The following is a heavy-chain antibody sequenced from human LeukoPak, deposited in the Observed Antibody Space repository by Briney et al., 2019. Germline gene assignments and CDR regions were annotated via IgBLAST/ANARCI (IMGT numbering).Heavy chain of an antibody. V-gene: IGHV3-48*03. J-gene: IGHJ4*02. CDR2: ISGSGSTF. CDR1: GFTFSSFE. CDR3: ARGVIWPRGLFDY. D-gene: IGHD3-16*02. Sequence: GGSLRLSCAASGFTFSSFEMNWVRQAPGKGLEWISYISGSGSTFYYADSVKGRFTASRDNAKNSLYLQMNSLRADDMGVYYCARGVIWPRGLFDYWGQGTLVTVSS.